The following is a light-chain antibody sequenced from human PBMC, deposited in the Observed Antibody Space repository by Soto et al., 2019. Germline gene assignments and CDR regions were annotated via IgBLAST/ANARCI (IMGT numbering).Light chain of an antibody. CDR2: DAS. CDR3: QQSSTWPPFT. CDR1: QIVSSTS. V-gene: IGKV3-11*01. Sequence: IVLTQSPVPLTLSPGERATRSWSASQIVSSTSLAWYQQKPGQAPRLLIYDASNRATGIPARFSGSGSGTDCTLTIGSLEPEDFAVYYCQQSSTWPPFTFGPGTKVDIK. J-gene: IGKJ3*01.